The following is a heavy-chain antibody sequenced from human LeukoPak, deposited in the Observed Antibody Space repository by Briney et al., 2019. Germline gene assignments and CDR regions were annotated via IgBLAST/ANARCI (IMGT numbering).Heavy chain of an antibody. CDR3: ARDRRASHFDY. CDR1: GFSFSSYW. Sequence: GGSLRLSCAASGFSFSSYWMHWVRQAPGKGLVWVSRISSDGSIINYADSVKGRFTISRDNAKNTLYLQMNSLRAEDTAGYYCARDRRASHFDYWGQGTLATVSS. V-gene: IGHV3-74*01. J-gene: IGHJ4*02. CDR2: ISSDGSII.